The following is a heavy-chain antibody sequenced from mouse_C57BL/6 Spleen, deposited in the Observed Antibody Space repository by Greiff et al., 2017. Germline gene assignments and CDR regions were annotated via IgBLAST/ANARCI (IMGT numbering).Heavy chain of an antibody. D-gene: IGHD2-4*01. V-gene: IGHV5-17*01. J-gene: IGHJ3*01. Sequence: EVQRVESGGGLVKPGGSLKLSCAASGFTFSDYGMHWVRQAPEKGLEWVAYISSGSSTIYYADTVKGRFTLSRDNAKNTLFLQMTSLRSEDTAMYYCGRGGLRLAWFAYWGQGTLVTVSA. CDR1: GFTFSDYG. CDR2: ISSGSSTI. CDR3: GRGGLRLAWFAY.